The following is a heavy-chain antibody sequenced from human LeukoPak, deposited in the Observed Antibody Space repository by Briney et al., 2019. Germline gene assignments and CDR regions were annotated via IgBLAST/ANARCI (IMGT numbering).Heavy chain of an antibody. D-gene: IGHD6-13*01. V-gene: IGHV4-59*12. J-gene: IGHJ5*02. CDR3: ARGGGYSSSWTAFNWFDP. CDR1: GGSISSYY. Sequence: SETLSLTCTVSGGSISSYYWSWIRQPPGKGLEWIGYIYYSGSTNYNPSLKSRVTISVDTSKNQFSLQLNSVTPEDTAVYYCARGGGYSSSWTAFNWFDPWGQGTLVTVSS. CDR2: IYYSGST.